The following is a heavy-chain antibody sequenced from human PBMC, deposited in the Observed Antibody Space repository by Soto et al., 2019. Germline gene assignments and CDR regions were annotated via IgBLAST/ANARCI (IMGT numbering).Heavy chain of an antibody. CDR1: GGSFSGYY. CDR3: ARSVDSSGYRAFDI. V-gene: IGHV4-34*01. D-gene: IGHD3-22*01. J-gene: IGHJ3*02. CDR2: INHSGST. Sequence: PSETLSLTCAVYGGSFSGYYWSWIRQPPGKGLEWIGEINHSGSTNYNPSLKSRVTISVDTSKNQFSLKLSSVTAADTAVYYCARSVDSSGYRAFDIWGQGTMVTVSS.